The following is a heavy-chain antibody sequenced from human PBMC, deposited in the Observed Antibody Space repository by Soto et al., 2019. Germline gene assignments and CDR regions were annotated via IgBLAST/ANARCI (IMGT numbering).Heavy chain of an antibody. CDR1: GYTFTSYY. Sequence: ASVKVSCKASGYTFTSYYMHWVRQAPGQGLEWMGIINPSGGSTSYAQKFQGRVTMTRDTSTSTVYMELSSLRSEDTAVYYCATSALRFLEWEPLFDYWGQGTLITVSS. J-gene: IGHJ4*02. D-gene: IGHD3-3*01. V-gene: IGHV1-46*01. CDR2: INPSGGST. CDR3: ATSALRFLEWEPLFDY.